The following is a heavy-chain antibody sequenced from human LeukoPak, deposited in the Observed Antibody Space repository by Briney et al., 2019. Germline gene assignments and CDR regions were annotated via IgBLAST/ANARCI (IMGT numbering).Heavy chain of an antibody. V-gene: IGHV3-23*01. CDR3: ARNLGPFDV. CDR1: GFTFNDFA. D-gene: IGHD3-16*01. CDR2: IADAGT. J-gene: IGHJ3*01. Sequence: GGSLRLSCAASGFTFNDFAMTWVRQAPGKGLEWVSTIADAGTYYADSVKGRFIISRDNSKNMLHLQLNSLRADDTAMYYCARNLGPFDVRGHGTMVTVSS.